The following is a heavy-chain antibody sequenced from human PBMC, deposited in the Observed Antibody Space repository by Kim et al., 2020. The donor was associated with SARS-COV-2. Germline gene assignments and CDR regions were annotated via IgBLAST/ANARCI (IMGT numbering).Heavy chain of an antibody. Sequence: GGSLRLSCAASGFTFSSYGMHWVRQAPGKGLEWVAVISYDGSNKYYADSVKGRFTISRDNSKNTLYLQMNSLRAEDTAVYYCAAPTTRATVTNLVPWGQG. CDR2: ISYDGSNK. CDR3: AAPTTRATVTNLVP. V-gene: IGHV3-30*03. D-gene: IGHD4-17*01. CDR1: GFTFSSYG. J-gene: IGHJ5*02.